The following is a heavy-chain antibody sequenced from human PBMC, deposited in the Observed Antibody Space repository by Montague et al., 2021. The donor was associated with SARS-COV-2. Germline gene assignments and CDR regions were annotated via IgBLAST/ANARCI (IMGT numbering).Heavy chain of an antibody. D-gene: IGHD6-19*01. J-gene: IGHJ4*02. V-gene: IGHV3-30*09. Sequence: SLRLSCAASGFTFNNYAMHWVRQAPGKGLEWVAIISYDGSNKYYADSVKGRFAISRDNSKNTLYLQMNSQRAEDTAVYYCVRASLIKARIAVAGTTVYWGQGTLVTISS. CDR1: GFTFNNYA. CDR2: ISYDGSNK. CDR3: VRASLIKARIAVAGTTVY.